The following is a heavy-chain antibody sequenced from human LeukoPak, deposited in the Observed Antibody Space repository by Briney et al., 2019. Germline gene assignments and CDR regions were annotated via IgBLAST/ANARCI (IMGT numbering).Heavy chain of an antibody. CDR3: AKDHAPSSGSFDY. CDR1: GFTFSSYA. J-gene: IGHJ4*02. D-gene: IGHD6-19*01. Sequence: GGSLRLPCAASGFTFSSYAMSWVRQAPGKGLEWVSAISGSGGSTYYADSVKGRFTISRDNSKNTLYLQMNSLRAEDTAVYYCAKDHAPSSGSFDYWGQGTLVTVSS. V-gene: IGHV3-23*01. CDR2: ISGSGGST.